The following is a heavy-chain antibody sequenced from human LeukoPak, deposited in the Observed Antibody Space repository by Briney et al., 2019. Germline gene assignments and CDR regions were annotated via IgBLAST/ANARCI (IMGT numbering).Heavy chain of an antibody. Sequence: GGSLRLSCVASTFTFSNSYMSWIRQAPGKGLEWVGRIKSKTDGGTTDYAAPVKGRFTISRDDSKNTLYLQMNSLKTEDTAVYYCTTDYDFWSGYFGSYMDVWGKGTTVTVSS. CDR1: TFTFSNSY. V-gene: IGHV3-15*01. CDR3: TTDYDFWSGYFGSYMDV. CDR2: IKSKTDGGTT. J-gene: IGHJ6*03. D-gene: IGHD3-3*01.